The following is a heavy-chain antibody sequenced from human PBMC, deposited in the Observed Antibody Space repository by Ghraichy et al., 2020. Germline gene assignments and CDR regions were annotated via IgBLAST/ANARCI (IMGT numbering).Heavy chain of an antibody. V-gene: IGHV3-21*01. CDR2: ISSSSSYI. J-gene: IGHJ4*02. CDR3: ARAPGGWELHPIDY. D-gene: IGHD1-26*01. CDR1: GFTFSSYS. Sequence: GESLNISCAASGFTFSSYSMNWVRQAPGKGLEWVSSISSSSSYIYYADSVKGRFTISRDNAKNSLYLQMNSLRAEDTAVYYCARAPGGWELHPIDYWGQGTLVTVSS.